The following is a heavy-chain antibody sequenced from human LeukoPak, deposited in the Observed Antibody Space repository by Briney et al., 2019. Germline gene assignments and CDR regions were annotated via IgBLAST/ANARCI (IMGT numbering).Heavy chain of an antibody. CDR1: GYTFTSYG. Sequence: GASVKVSCKASGYTFTSYGISWVRQAPGQGLEWMGWISAYNGNTNYAQKLQGRVTMTRDTSISTAYMELSRLRSDDTALYYCARGYSSGWSLIDYWGQGTPVTVSS. V-gene: IGHV1-18*01. D-gene: IGHD6-19*01. CDR2: ISAYNGNT. CDR3: ARGYSSGWSLIDY. J-gene: IGHJ4*02.